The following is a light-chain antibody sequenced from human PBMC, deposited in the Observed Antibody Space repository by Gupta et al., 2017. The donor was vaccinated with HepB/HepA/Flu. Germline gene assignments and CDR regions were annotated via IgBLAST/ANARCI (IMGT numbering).Light chain of an antibody. CDR3: QQEDRIPIT. Sequence: DIVMTQSPDSLSVSLFERATINCKSSQSVLASRNNKNYLAWYQQKPGQPPNLLIYWASTRESDIPASFSCSGSRTDFTLTISSLQSEDVAVYYCQQEDRIPITFGQGTRVESK. J-gene: IGKJ5*01. V-gene: IGKV4-1*01. CDR1: QSVLASRNNKNY. CDR2: WAS.